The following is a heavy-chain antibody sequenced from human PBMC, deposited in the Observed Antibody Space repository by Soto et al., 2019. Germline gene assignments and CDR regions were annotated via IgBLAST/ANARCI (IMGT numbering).Heavy chain of an antibody. V-gene: IGHV4-34*01. CDR1: GGSFSGYY. D-gene: IGHD6-13*01. J-gene: IGHJ4*02. CDR2: INHRGST. CDR3: ARDEAAAGLDY. Sequence: QVQLKQWGAGLLKPSETLSLTCAVYGGSFSGYYWSWIRQPPGKGLEWIGEINHRGSTNYNPSLKSRVTISVDTSKNQFSLKLSSVTAADTAVYYCARDEAAAGLDYWGQGTLVTVSS.